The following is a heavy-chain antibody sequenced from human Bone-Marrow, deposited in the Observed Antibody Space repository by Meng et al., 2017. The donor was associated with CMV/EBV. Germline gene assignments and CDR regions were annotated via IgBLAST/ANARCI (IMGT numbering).Heavy chain of an antibody. CDR2: TYYRSKWYN. CDR3: ARGLVDILATSPGVYYYYYGMDV. J-gene: IGHJ6*02. CDR1: GDSVSSNSAA. Sequence: LRLSCAISGDSVSSNSAAWNWIRQSPSRGLEWLGRTYYRSKWYNDYAVSVKSRITINPDTSKNQFSLQLNSVTPEDTAVYYCARGLVDILATSPGVYYYYYGMDVWGQGTTVTVSS. D-gene: IGHD5-12*01. V-gene: IGHV6-1*01.